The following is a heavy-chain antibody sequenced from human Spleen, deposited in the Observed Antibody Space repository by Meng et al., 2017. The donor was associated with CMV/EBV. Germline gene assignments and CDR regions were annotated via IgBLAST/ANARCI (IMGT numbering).Heavy chain of an antibody. J-gene: IGHJ4*02. CDR2: ITSGRSTI. D-gene: IGHD2-15*01. CDR1: GFTISTYS. V-gene: IGHV3-48*04. Sequence: GESLKISCAASGFTISTYSMNWVRQAPGKGLEWVSYITSGRSTIYYADSVKGRFTISRDNAKNSLFLQMNSLRAEDTAVYYCARGNEVVALDYWGQGTLVTVSS. CDR3: ARGNEVVALDY.